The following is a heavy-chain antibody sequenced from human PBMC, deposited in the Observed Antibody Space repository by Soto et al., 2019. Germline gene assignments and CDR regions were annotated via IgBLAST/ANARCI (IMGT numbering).Heavy chain of an antibody. CDR2: IWYDGSNK. J-gene: IGHJ3*02. Sequence: PGGSLRLSCAASGFTFSSYGMHWVRQAPGKGLEWVAVIWYDGSNKYYADSVKGRFTISRDNSKNTLYLQMNSLRAEDTAVYYCAKGSLLSSPRTLIGQGDAFDIWGQGTMVTVSS. CDR3: AKGSLLSSPRTLIGQGDAFDI. CDR1: GFTFSSYG. V-gene: IGHV3-33*06. D-gene: IGHD6-13*01.